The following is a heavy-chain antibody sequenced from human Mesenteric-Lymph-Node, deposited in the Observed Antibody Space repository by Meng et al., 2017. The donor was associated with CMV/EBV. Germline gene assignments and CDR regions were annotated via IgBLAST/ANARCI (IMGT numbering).Heavy chain of an antibody. CDR3: ARDGSYKLDY. CDR1: GFPFSRSW. CDR2: LTSDGST. V-gene: IGHV3-74*03. J-gene: IGHJ4*02. Sequence: GESLKISCAASGFPFSRSWMHWVRQVPGKGLVWVSRLTSDGSTTYADFVKGRFTISRDDATSTLYLQMNSPTAEDTAVYYCARDGSYKLDYWGQGTLVTVSS. D-gene: IGHD2-15*01.